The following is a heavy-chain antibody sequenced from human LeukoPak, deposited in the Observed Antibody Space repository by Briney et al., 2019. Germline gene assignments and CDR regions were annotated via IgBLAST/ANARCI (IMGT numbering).Heavy chain of an antibody. CDR2: IYYSGST. CDR3: ARGGATYYYDSSGYLGYYFDY. J-gene: IGHJ4*02. Sequence: PSETLSLTCTVSGGSISSYYWSWIRQPPGKGLEWIGYIYYSGSTNYNPSLKSRVTISVDTSKNQFSLKLSSVTAADTAVYYCARGGATYYYDSSGYLGYYFDYWGQGTLVTVSS. D-gene: IGHD3-22*01. V-gene: IGHV4-59*01. CDR1: GGSISSYY.